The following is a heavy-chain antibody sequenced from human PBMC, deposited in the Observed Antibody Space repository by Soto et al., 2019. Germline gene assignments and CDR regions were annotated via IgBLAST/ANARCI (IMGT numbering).Heavy chain of an antibody. V-gene: IGHV1-69*13. CDR1: GGTFSSYA. J-gene: IGHJ5*02. Sequence: SVKVSCKASGGTFSSYAISWVRQAPGQGLEWMGGIIPIFGTANYAQKFQGRVTITADESTSTAYMELSSMRCEDTAVYYCARPTRYYYDSSGQSAWFDPWGQGTLVTVSS. CDR2: IIPIFGTA. D-gene: IGHD3-22*01. CDR3: ARPTRYYYDSSGQSAWFDP.